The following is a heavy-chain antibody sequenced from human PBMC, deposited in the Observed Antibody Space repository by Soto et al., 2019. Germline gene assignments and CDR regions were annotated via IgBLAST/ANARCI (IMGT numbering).Heavy chain of an antibody. J-gene: IGHJ4*02. Sequence: GGSLRLSCAASGFTFSIYAMSWVRQAPGKGLEWVSAISGSGGSTYYADSVKGRFTISRDNSKNTLYLQMNSLRAEDTAVYYCAKNPGYYYDSTGYHFDYWGQGTLVTVSS. D-gene: IGHD3-22*01. V-gene: IGHV3-23*01. CDR3: AKNPGYYYDSTGYHFDY. CDR1: GFTFSIYA. CDR2: ISGSGGST.